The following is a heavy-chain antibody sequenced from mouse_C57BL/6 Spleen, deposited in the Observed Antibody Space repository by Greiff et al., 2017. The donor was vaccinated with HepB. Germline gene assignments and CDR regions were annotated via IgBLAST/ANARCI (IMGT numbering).Heavy chain of an antibody. V-gene: IGHV5-9*01. CDR3: ASLIYYGNYGGYFDV. J-gene: IGHJ1*03. CDR1: GFTFSSYT. D-gene: IGHD2-1*01. Sequence: EVQLVESGGGLVKPGGSLKLSCAASGFTFSSYTMSWVRQTPEKRLEWVATISGGGGNTYYPDSVKGRFTISRDNAKNTLYLQMSSLRSEDTALYYCASLIYYGNYGGYFDVWGTGTTVTVSS. CDR2: ISGGGGNT.